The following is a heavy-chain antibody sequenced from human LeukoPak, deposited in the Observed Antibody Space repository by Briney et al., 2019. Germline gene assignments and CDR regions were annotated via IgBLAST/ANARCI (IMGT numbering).Heavy chain of an antibody. CDR3: AKGNSYYYYYMDV. CDR2: ISWNSGSI. Sequence: PGRSLRLSCAASGFTFDDYAMHWVRQAPGKGLEWVSGISWNSGSIGYADSVKGRFTISRDNAKNSLHLQMNSLRAEDTALYYCAKGNSYYYYYMDVWGKGTTVTVSS. CDR1: GFTFDDYA. V-gene: IGHV3-9*01. J-gene: IGHJ6*03.